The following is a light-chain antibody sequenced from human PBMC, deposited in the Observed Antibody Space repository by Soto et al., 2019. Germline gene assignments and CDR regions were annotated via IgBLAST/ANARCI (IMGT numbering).Light chain of an antibody. CDR3: HQYATSPFT. V-gene: IGKV3-20*01. CDR2: GAS. Sequence: EIVLTQSPGTLSLSPGERATLSCRASQSGGSSYLAWYQQKPGKAHRVLIYGASSRATGITDMFSVSGSGTDVTLIIRRLEPEDFVVYYCHQYATSPFTCGPGTKVDIK. CDR1: QSGGSSY. J-gene: IGKJ3*01.